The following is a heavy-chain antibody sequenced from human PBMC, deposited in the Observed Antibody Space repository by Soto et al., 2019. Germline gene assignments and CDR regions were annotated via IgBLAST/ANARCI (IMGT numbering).Heavy chain of an antibody. Sequence: QITLKESGPTLVPPTQTLTLTCTFSGFSLTTTGLGVAWIRQPPGKALEWLALIYWNDEKRYRPSLRSRLTITKDTSKNQVVLTMTDMDPVATATYYSAHEGFGSDNWFDAWGQGTLVIVSS. CDR3: AHEGFGSDNWFDA. D-gene: IGHD3-10*01. J-gene: IGHJ5*02. V-gene: IGHV2-5*01. CDR2: IYWNDEK. CDR1: GFSLTTTGLG.